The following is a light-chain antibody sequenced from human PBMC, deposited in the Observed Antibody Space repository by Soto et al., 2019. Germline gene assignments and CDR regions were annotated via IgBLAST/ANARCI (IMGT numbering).Light chain of an antibody. CDR1: SSDVGGYNF. V-gene: IGLV2-11*01. Sequence: SALTQPRSVSGSPGQSVTISCTGTSSDVGGYNFVSWYQHHPGKAPKLMIYDVTKRPSGVPDRFSGSKSGNTASLTISGLQAEDEADYYCCSYEGRYIYVFGSGTKLTVL. J-gene: IGLJ1*01. CDR2: DVT. CDR3: CSYEGRYIYV.